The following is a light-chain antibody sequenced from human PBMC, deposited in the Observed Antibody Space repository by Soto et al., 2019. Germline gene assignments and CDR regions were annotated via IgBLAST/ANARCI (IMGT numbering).Light chain of an antibody. CDR2: DAS. Sequence: TQASASLCVSLGENAILSFRASQSVSNYLAWYQQNPGQAPRLLIYDASYRATGVPARFSGGGSGTDFSLSISSLAPEDFAVYFCQQRSDWLTFGGGTKVDTK. V-gene: IGKV3-11*01. J-gene: IGKJ4*01. CDR1: QSVSNY. CDR3: QQRSDWLT.